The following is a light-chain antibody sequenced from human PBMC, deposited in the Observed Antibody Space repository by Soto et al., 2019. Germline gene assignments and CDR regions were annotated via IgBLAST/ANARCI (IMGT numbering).Light chain of an antibody. Sequence: QSALTQPRSVSGSPGQSVTISCTGTRSDVGGYDYVSWYQQYPGKAPKLMIYDVIKRPSGVPDRFSGSKSGNTASLTISGXXAEDEAXXYCCSYAGSYNVVFGGGTKLTVL. CDR2: DVI. J-gene: IGLJ2*01. CDR1: RSDVGGYDY. V-gene: IGLV2-11*01. CDR3: CSYAGSYNVV.